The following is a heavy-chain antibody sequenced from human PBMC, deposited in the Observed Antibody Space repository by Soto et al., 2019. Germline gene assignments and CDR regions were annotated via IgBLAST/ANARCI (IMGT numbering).Heavy chain of an antibody. CDR2: INAGNGNT. CDR1: GYTFTSYD. J-gene: IGHJ6*03. D-gene: IGHD2-15*01. CDR3: ARVRSYCSGGSCYYYYYYMDV. Sequence: ASVKVSCKASGYTFTSYDMHWVRQAPGQRLEWMGWINAGNGNTKYSQKFQGRVTITRDTSASTAYMELSSLRSEDTAVYYCARVRSYCSGGSCYYYYYYMDVWGKRTTVTVSS. V-gene: IGHV1-3*01.